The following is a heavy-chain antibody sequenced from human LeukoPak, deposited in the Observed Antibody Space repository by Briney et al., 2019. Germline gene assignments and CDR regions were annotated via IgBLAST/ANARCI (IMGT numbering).Heavy chain of an antibody. J-gene: IGHJ4*02. CDR3: VRDRVETEWHYHPMFDY. CDR1: GFTFSSYA. D-gene: IGHD2-21*02. Sequence: GGSLRLSCAASGFTFSSYAMHCVRHVPGKGLVWVSRINPDESDRTSAVSVKGRFTISRDNAKNTLFLQMNSLRVEDTAVYYCVRDRVETEWHYHPMFDYWGQGILITVSS. CDR2: INPDESDR. V-gene: IGHV3-74*03.